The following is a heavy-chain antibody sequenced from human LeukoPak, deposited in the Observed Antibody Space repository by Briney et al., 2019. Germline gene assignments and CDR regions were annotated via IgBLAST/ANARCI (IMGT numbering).Heavy chain of an antibody. V-gene: IGHV3-23*01. Sequence: GGSLRLSCAASGFTFSTYAMSWVRQAPGKGLQWVSTMSGNAGSIYYADSVKGRFTISRDNSKNTLYLQMNSLRGEDTAVYSCTSGNYWDQGTLVTVSS. CDR3: TSGNY. CDR1: GFTFSTYA. CDR2: MSGNAGSI. J-gene: IGHJ4*02.